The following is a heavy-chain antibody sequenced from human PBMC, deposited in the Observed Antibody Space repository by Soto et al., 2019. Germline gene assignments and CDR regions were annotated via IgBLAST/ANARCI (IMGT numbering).Heavy chain of an antibody. V-gene: IGHV1-2*04. CDR2: INPNSGGT. CDR1: GYTFTGYY. Sequence: ASVKVSCKASGYTFTGYYMHWVRQAPGQGREWMGWINPNSGGTNYAQKFQGWVTMTRDTSSSTVYMELSRLRFDDTAVYFCARAGFYCIGGSCYLDYWGRGTLVTVXS. D-gene: IGHD2-15*01. CDR3: ARAGFYCIGGSCYLDY. J-gene: IGHJ4*03.